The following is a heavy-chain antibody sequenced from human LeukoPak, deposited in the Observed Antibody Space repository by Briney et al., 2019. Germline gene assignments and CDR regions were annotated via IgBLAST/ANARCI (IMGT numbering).Heavy chain of an antibody. CDR3: ARSGGSGWQWEYFQH. J-gene: IGHJ1*01. Sequence: GESLKISCKGSGYSFTSYWIGWVRQMPGKGLEWMGIIYPGDSDTRYSPSFQGQVTISADKSISTAYLQWSSLKASDTAMYYCARSGGSGWQWEYFQHWGQGTLVTVSS. V-gene: IGHV5-51*01. CDR2: IYPGDSDT. D-gene: IGHD6-19*01. CDR1: GYSFTSYW.